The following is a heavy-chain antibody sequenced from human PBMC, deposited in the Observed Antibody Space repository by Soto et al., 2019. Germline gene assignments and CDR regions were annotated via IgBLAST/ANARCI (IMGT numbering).Heavy chain of an antibody. CDR2: IYPGDSDT. V-gene: IGHV5-51*01. D-gene: IGHD3-10*01. CDR1: GYSFTSYW. J-gene: IGHJ6*02. Sequence: GESLKISCKGSGYSFTSYWIGWVRQMPGKGLEWMGIIYPGDSDTRYSPSFQGQVTISADKSISTAYLQWSSLKASDTAMYYCARLGYYGSGSYRSDYYYYGMDVWGQGTTVTVYS. CDR3: ARLGYYGSGSYRSDYYYYGMDV.